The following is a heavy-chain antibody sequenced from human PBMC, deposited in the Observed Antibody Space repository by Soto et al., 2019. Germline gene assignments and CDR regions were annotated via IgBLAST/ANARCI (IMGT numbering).Heavy chain of an antibody. Sequence: QVQLVESGGGVVQPGRSLRLSCAASGFTFSSYGMHWVRQAPGKGLEWVAVISYDGSNKYYADSVKGRFTISRDNSKNTLYLQMNSLRAEDTAVYYCASSWYIQNAFEIWGQGTMVTVSS. V-gene: IGHV3-30*03. J-gene: IGHJ3*02. CDR3: ASSWYIQNAFEI. CDR2: ISYDGSNK. CDR1: GFTFSSYG. D-gene: IGHD6-13*01.